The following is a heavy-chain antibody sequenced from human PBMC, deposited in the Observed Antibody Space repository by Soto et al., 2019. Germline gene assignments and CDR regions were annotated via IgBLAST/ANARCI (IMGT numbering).Heavy chain of an antibody. J-gene: IGHJ1*01. CDR3: ARGGDDLPLED. V-gene: IGHV3-11*01. D-gene: IGHD1-1*01. CDR1: GFTFSDYY. CDR2: ISSSGSTI. Sequence: QVQLVESGGGLVKPGGSLRLSCAASGFTFSDYYMSWIRQAPGKGLEWVSYISSSGSTIHYAVFVKGRFTISRDNAAKRSLFLQMSSLRAEDTAVYYCARGGDDLPLEDWSQGTLVTGSS.